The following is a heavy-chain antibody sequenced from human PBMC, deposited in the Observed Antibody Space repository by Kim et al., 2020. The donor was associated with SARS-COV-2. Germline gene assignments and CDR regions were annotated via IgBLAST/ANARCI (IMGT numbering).Heavy chain of an antibody. V-gene: IGHV3-7*01. CDR3: ASPIAVANGDYFDY. D-gene: IGHD6-19*01. Sequence: VDPVNGRFTISRDNAKNSLYLQMNSLRAEDTAVYYCASPIAVANGDYFDYWGQGTLVTVSS. J-gene: IGHJ4*02.